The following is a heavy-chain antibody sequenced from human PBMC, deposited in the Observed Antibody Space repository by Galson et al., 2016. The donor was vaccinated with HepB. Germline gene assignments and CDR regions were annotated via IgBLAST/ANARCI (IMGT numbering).Heavy chain of an antibody. D-gene: IGHD6-6*01. V-gene: IGHV3-48*02. J-gene: IGHJ3*01. CDR1: GFTLSGSG. CDR3: ARELVRSAFDL. Sequence: SLRLSCAASGFTLSGSGLNWVRQAPGRGLQWISYISSALRPIYYADSVKGRFAISRDNAKNSVVLEMNSLREEDTGEYYCARELVRSAFDLWGQGTMVTVSS. CDR2: ISSALRPI.